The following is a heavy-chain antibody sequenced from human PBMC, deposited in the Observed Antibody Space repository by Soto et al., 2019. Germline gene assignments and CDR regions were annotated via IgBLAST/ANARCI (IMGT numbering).Heavy chain of an antibody. CDR1: GYTFTSYG. J-gene: IGHJ6*02. CDR3: ARAPYSSSWYRYYGMDV. V-gene: IGHV1-18*04. CDR2: ISAYNGNT. D-gene: IGHD6-13*01. Sequence: ASEKVSCKASGYTFTSYGISWVRQAPGQGLEWMGWISAYNGNTNYAQKLQGRVTMTTDTSTSTAYMELRSLRSDDTAVYYCARAPYSSSWYRYYGMDVWGQGTTVTVSS.